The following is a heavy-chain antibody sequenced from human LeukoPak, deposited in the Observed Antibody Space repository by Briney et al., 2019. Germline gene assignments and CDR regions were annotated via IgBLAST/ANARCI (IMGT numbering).Heavy chain of an antibody. Sequence: SETLSLTCTVSGGSISSYYWTWIRQPPGKGREGIGDIYITGSTNYNPYLKRRVTMSVDTSKNQFSLRLSSVTAADTAVYYCARIRIGETSYDASDVWGLGTMVTVSS. CDR1: GGSISSYY. D-gene: IGHD1-26*01. J-gene: IGHJ3*01. V-gene: IGHV4-59*13. CDR2: IYITGST. CDR3: ARIRIGETSYDASDV.